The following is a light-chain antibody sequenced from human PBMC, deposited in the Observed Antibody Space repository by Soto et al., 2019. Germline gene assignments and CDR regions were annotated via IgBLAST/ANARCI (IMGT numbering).Light chain of an antibody. J-gene: IGKJ4*01. Sequence: DSQMTQFPSTLSASVGDRVTITCLASQSISPWLAWYQQKPGKAPKILISKASTLQSGVPPRFSGSGSGTEFTPTISSLQPDDFATYYCQQYERYPMTFGGGTKVEIK. CDR1: QSISPW. CDR3: QQYERYPMT. V-gene: IGKV1-5*03. CDR2: KAS.